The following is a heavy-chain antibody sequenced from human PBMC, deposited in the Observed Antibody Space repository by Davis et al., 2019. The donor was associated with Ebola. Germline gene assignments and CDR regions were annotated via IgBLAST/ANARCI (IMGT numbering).Heavy chain of an antibody. J-gene: IGHJ4*02. CDR2: IGGSGGNT. CDR1: GFTLSDYY. D-gene: IGHD3-10*01. CDR3: AKTYYYGSGIFDY. V-gene: IGHV3-11*03. Sequence: GESLKISCAAAGFTLSDYYVSWIRQAPGKGLEWISRIGGSGGNTNYADSVKGRFTISRDNSKNTLYLQMNSLRAEDTAVYYCAKTYYYGSGIFDYWGQGTLVTVSS.